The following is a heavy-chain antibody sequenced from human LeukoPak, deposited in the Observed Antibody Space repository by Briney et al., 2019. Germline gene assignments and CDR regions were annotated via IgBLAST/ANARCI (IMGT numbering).Heavy chain of an antibody. V-gene: IGHV1-69*04. Sequence: GASVKASCKASGGTFSSYAISWVRQAPGQGLEWMGRIIPILGIANYAQKFQGRVTITADKSTSTAYMELSSLRSEDTAVYYCARDEAGTTYDYWGQGTLVTVSS. CDR3: ARDEAGTTYDY. CDR1: GGTFSSYA. J-gene: IGHJ4*02. D-gene: IGHD1-7*01. CDR2: IIPILGIA.